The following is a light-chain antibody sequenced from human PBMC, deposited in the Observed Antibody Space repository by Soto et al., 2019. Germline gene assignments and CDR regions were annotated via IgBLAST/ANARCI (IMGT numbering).Light chain of an antibody. Sequence: QSALTQPPSASGSPGQSVTISCTGTSSDVGGYNYVSWYQQHPGKAPKLMIYEVTKRPSGVPDRFSGSKSGNTASLTVSGLQAEDEADYYCNSYAGNTTWVFGGGTKLTVL. V-gene: IGLV2-8*01. CDR2: EVT. J-gene: IGLJ3*02. CDR1: SSDVGGYNY. CDR3: NSYAGNTTWV.